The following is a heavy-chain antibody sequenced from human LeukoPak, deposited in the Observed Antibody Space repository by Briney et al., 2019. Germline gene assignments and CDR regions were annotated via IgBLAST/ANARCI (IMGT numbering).Heavy chain of an antibody. Sequence: SVKVSCKASGGTFSSYAISWVRQAPGQGLEWMGGIIPIFGTANYAQKFQGRVTITANESTSTAYMELSSLRSEDTAVYYCASPKGNTLGTNYDILTGPDYYYYGMDVWGKGATVTVSS. CDR1: GGTFSSYA. V-gene: IGHV1-69*01. J-gene: IGHJ6*04. CDR2: IIPIFGTA. CDR3: ASPKGNTLGTNYDILTGPDYYYYGMDV. D-gene: IGHD3-9*01.